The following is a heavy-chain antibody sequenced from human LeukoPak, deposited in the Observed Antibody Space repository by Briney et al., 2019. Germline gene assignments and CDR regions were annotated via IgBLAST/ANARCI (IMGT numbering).Heavy chain of an antibody. CDR2: IRGDGGGA. J-gene: IGHJ4*02. CDR3: AEGGKWDVTPFDY. D-gene: IGHD1-26*01. Sequence: PGGSLRLSCAASGFIFSDYGMHWVRQAPGKGLEWVAAIRGDGGGACHADSVKGRFTISRDNSRNTLYLQVNSLRAEDTAVYYCAEGGKWDVTPFDYWGQGTLVTVSS. V-gene: IGHV3-23*01. CDR1: GFIFSDYG.